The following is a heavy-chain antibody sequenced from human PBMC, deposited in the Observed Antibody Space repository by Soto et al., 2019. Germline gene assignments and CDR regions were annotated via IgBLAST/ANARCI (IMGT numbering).Heavy chain of an antibody. CDR2: ARNDPNPRIT. CDR1: GLTFSDYH. CDR3: ASSRPGGIFHS. J-gene: IGHJ4*02. V-gene: IGHV3-72*01. Sequence: EMQLVESGGGLVQPGGSLRLTCVASGLTFSDYHMDWVRQAPGKGLEWIGRARNDPNPRITDHAASVRGRFTTSRDDSKNSLYLQMNSLKAEDTAVYYCASSRPGGIFHSWGQGTQVTVSS. D-gene: IGHD3-16*01.